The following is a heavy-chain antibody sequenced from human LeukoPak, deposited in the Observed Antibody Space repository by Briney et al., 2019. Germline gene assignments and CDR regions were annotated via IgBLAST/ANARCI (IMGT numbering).Heavy chain of an antibody. CDR2: INHSGST. CDR1: GGSISSYY. CDR3: ARGLNEKVLMVYAYYFDY. V-gene: IGHV4-34*01. Sequence: SETLSLTCTVSGGSISSYYWSWIRQPAGKGLEWIGEINHSGSTNYNPSLKSRVTISVDTSKNQFSLKPSSVTAADTAVYYCARGLNEKVLMVYAYYFDYWGQGTLVTVSS. J-gene: IGHJ4*02. D-gene: IGHD2-8*01.